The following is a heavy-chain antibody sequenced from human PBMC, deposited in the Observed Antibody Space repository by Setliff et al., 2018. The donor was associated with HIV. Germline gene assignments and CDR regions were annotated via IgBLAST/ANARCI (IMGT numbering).Heavy chain of an antibody. CDR1: GFMFSSHG. Sequence: GGSLRLSCVASGFMFSSHGMHWVRQAPGKGLECLAFIRADGINKYHADSVKGRFTISRDNSKNTLYLEMNNLRTEDTAVYYCAKDISGYSYWGQGAPVTVSS. CDR2: IRADGINK. D-gene: IGHD3-22*01. J-gene: IGHJ4*02. CDR3: AKDISGYSY. V-gene: IGHV3-30*02.